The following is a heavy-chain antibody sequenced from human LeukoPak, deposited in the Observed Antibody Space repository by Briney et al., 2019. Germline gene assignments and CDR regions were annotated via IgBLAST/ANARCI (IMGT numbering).Heavy chain of an antibody. D-gene: IGHD6-6*01. CDR2: IIPIFGTA. CDR1: GGTFSSYA. Sequence: SVKVSCKASGGTFSSYAISWVRQAPGQGLEWMGGIIPIFGTANYAQKFQGRVTITADESTSTAYMELSSLRSEDTAVYYCARCSSSSLFLDAFDIWGQGTMVTVSS. V-gene: IGHV1-69*13. CDR3: ARCSSSSLFLDAFDI. J-gene: IGHJ3*02.